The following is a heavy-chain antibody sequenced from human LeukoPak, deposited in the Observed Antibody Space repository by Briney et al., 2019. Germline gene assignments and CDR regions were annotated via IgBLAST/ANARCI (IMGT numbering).Heavy chain of an antibody. V-gene: IGHV4-61*02. D-gene: IGHD4-17*01. J-gene: IGHJ4*02. CDR1: GGSISSGSYY. CDR3: ARGRNDYGDLRFLGYFDY. Sequence: SQTLSLTCTVSGGSISSGSYYWSWIRQPAGKGLEWIGRIYTSGSTNYNPSLKSRVTISVDTSTNQFSLKLSSVTAADTAVYYCARGRNDYGDLRFLGYFDYWGQGTLVTVSS. CDR2: IYTSGST.